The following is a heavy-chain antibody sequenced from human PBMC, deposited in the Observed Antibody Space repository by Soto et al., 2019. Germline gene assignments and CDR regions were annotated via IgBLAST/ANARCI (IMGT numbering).Heavy chain of an antibody. J-gene: IGHJ6*02. CDR2: ISAYNGNT. CDR3: ARDPGRYDFWSGYYQGYCYRLDV. V-gene: IGHV1-18*01. CDR1: GYTFTSYG. D-gene: IGHD3-3*01. Sequence: ASVKVSCKDSGYTFTSYGISWVRQAPGQGXEWMGWISAYNGNTNYAQKLQGRITMTTDTSTSTAYMELRSLRSDDTAVYYCARDPGRYDFWSGYYQGYCYRLDVWGQGTTVTFS.